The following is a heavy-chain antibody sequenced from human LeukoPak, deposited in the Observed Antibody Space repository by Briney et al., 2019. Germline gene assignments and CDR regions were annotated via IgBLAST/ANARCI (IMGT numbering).Heavy chain of an antibody. CDR3: ATGTGTVGDAFDI. V-gene: IGHV3-30-3*01. J-gene: IGHJ3*02. Sequence: GGSLRLSCAASGFTFSSYAMHWVRQAPGKGLEWVAVISYDGSNKYYADSVKGRFTISRDNSKNTLYLQMNSLRAEDTAVYYCATGTGTVGDAFDIWGQGTMVTVSS. D-gene: IGHD1/OR15-1a*01. CDR2: ISYDGSNK. CDR1: GFTFSSYA.